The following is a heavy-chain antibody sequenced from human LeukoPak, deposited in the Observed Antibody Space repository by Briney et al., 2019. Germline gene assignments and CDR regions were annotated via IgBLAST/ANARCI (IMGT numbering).Heavy chain of an antibody. Sequence: PGGSLRLSCAASGFTFNSYAMSWVRQAPGKGLEWVSAISGGGGTTYYADSVKGRFTISRDNSKNTLYLQMNSLRAEDTAIYSCAKVKSYISSPNFDYWGQGTPVTVSS. V-gene: IGHV3-23*01. CDR1: GFTFNSYA. CDR3: AKVKSYISSPNFDY. D-gene: IGHD6-6*01. CDR2: ISGGGGTT. J-gene: IGHJ4*02.